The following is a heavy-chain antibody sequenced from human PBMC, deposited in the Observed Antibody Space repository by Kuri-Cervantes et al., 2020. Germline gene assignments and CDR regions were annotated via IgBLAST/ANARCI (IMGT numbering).Heavy chain of an antibody. V-gene: IGHV1-46*01. J-gene: IGHJ6*03. Sequence: ASVKVSCKASGYTFTSYYMHWVRQAPGQGLEWMGIINPSGGSTSYAQKFQGRVTMTRNTSISTAYMELSSLRSEDTAVYYCARGVLRFLEWHEGARYYMDVWGKGTTVTVSS. D-gene: IGHD3-3*01. CDR3: ARGVLRFLEWHEGARYYMDV. CDR1: GYTFTSYY. CDR2: INPSGGST.